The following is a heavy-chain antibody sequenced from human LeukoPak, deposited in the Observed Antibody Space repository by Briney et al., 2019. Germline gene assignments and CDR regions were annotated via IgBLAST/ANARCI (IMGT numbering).Heavy chain of an antibody. Sequence: ASVKVSCTATGYTFTCYYMHWVRQAPGQGLEWMGWINPNSGGTNYAQKFQGRVTMTRDTSISTAYMELSRLRSDDTAVYYCARVPDYYDSSGYYSSGIDYWGQGTLVTVSS. CDR2: INPNSGGT. CDR3: ARVPDYYDSSGYYSSGIDY. CDR1: GYTFTCYY. J-gene: IGHJ4*02. V-gene: IGHV1-2*02. D-gene: IGHD3-22*01.